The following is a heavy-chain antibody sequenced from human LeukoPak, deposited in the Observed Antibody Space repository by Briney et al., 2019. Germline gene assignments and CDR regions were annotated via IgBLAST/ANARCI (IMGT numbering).Heavy chain of an antibody. CDR1: GGSISSYY. CDR3: ARHRHGYNPLAYMDV. CDR2: IYTSGST. Sequence: PSETLSLTCTVSGGSISSYYWSWIRQPPGKGLEWIGYIYTSGSTNYNPSLKSRVTISVDTSKNLFSLKLSSVTAADTAVYYCARHRHGYNPLAYMDVWGKGTTVTVSS. D-gene: IGHD5-24*01. V-gene: IGHV4-4*09. J-gene: IGHJ6*03.